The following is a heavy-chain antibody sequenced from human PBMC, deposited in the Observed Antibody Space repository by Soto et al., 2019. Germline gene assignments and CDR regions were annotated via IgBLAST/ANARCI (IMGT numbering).Heavy chain of an antibody. CDR2: IKQDGSEK. J-gene: IGHJ3*02. V-gene: IGHV3-7*01. CDR1: GFTFSRYW. D-gene: IGHD1-20*01. CDR3: ARAGADNSYAFDI. Sequence: GGSLRLSCAASGFTFSRYWMSWVRQAPGKGLEWVANIKQDGSEKDYVDSVKGRFTISRDNAKKSVDLQMNSLAAEDTAVFYCARAGADNSYAFDIWGQGIMVTVSS.